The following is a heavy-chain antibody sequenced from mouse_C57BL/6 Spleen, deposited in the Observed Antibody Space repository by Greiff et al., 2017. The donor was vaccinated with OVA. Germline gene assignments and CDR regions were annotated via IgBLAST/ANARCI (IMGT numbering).Heavy chain of an antibody. CDR3: TRSYITTVVEDAMDY. J-gene: IGHJ4*01. V-gene: IGHV1-15*01. D-gene: IGHD1-1*01. CDR1: GYTFTDYE. CDR2: IDPETGGT. Sequence: QVQLKESGAELVRPGASVTLSCKASGYTFTDYEMHWVKQTPVHGLEWIGAIDPETGGTAYNQKFKGKAILTADKSSSTAYMELRSLTSEDSAVYYCTRSYITTVVEDAMDYWGQGTSVTVSS.